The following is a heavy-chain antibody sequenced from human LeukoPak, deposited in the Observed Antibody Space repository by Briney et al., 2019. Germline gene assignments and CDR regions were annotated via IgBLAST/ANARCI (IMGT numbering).Heavy chain of an antibody. CDR1: GFTFSRSW. Sequence: GGSLRLSCAASGFTFSRSWMSWVRQPPGKGLEWVANISPDGSNKYHMDSVKGRFTISSDNAKDSLYLEMSRLRDDDTAMYYCATGASGSWDFGGQGTLVTVSS. CDR3: ATGASGSWDF. CDR2: ISPDGSNK. J-gene: IGHJ4*02. V-gene: IGHV3-7*03. D-gene: IGHD6-13*01.